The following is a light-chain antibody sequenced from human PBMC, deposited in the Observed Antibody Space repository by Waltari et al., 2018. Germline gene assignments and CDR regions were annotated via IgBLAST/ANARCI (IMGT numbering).Light chain of an antibody. CDR2: YVS. V-gene: IGLV2-14*03. CDR3: CAYTGSVWV. Sequence: QSALTQPASVSGSPGQSLTMACTGTSSDNGSQKYVPWYQQHPGKAPKLMIYYVSERPSGVSNRFSGSKSVNPASLTISGLQADDEADYYCCAYTGSVWVFGGGTKLTVL. CDR1: SSDNGSQKY. J-gene: IGLJ3*02.